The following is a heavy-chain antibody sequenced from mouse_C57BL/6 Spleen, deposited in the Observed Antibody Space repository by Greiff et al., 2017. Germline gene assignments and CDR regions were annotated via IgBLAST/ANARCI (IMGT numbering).Heavy chain of an antibody. CDR3: ARGKRYFDV. J-gene: IGHJ1*03. D-gene: IGHD2-1*01. CDR2: IDPSDSDT. V-gene: IGHV1-52*01. CDR1: GYTFTSYW. Sequence: VQLQQPGAELVRPGSSVKLSCKASGYTFTSYWMHWVKQRPIQGLEWIGNIDPSDSDTHYNQKFKDKATLTVDKSSSTAYMQLSSLTSEDSAVYYCARGKRYFDVWGTGTTVTVSS.